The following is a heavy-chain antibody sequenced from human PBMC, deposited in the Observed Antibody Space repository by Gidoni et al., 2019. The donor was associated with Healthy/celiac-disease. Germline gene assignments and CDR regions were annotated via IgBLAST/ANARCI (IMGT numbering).Heavy chain of an antibody. D-gene: IGHD3-22*01. CDR1: GFPLRSYG. Sequence: QVQLVESGWGVVQPGRSLRLACAASGFPLRSYGMHWVRQAPGKGLEWVAVISYDGSNKYYADSVNARVTISRYNSNNTLYLQMNSLRAEDTAVYYCAKDQWVYSSGYYPKYYFDYWGQGTLVTVSS. J-gene: IGHJ4*02. V-gene: IGHV3-30*18. CDR2: ISYDGSNK. CDR3: AKDQWVYSSGYYPKYYFDY.